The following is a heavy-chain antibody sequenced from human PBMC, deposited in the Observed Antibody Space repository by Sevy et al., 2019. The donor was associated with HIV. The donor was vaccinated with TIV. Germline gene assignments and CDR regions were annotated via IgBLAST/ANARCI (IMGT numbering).Heavy chain of an antibody. D-gene: IGHD3-10*01. V-gene: IGHV1-69*13. CDR2: IDPVFYTT. CDR3: TTSLENGSGGPTYTMEI. CDR1: GGIFSSHA. Sequence: ASVKVSCKATGGIFSSHAISWVRQAPGQGLEWMGGIDPVFYTTNYAQKFQNRVTITADESTRTAYMELSSLRSGDTAIYYCTTSLENGSGGPTYTMEIWGQGTTVTVSS. J-gene: IGHJ6*02.